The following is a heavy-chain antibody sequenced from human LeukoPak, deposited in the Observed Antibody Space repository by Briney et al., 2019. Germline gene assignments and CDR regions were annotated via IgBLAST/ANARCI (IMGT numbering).Heavy chain of an antibody. CDR2: VKEDGTTK. CDR3: VSQEVVPH. Sequence: GGSLRLSCAASAFSFTNYWMSWVRQAPGKGLEWVANVKEDGTTKQYVDSVKGRFTISRDNAKNSLYLQMDSLRAEDTAVYYCVSQEVVPHWGQGTLVSVSS. D-gene: IGHD2-15*01. J-gene: IGHJ4*02. CDR1: AFSFTNYW. V-gene: IGHV3-7*01.